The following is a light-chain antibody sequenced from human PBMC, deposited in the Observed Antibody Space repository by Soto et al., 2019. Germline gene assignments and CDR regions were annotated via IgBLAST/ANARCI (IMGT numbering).Light chain of an antibody. Sequence: DIQMTQSPSTLSASVGDRVTITCRATQNIYGWLAWYQQKSGKAPKLLIYDASSLESGVPSRFSGSGFGTEFTVTISSLQPDDFATYYCKQYNSYPWTFAQGTKVEVK. CDR1: QNIYGW. CDR2: DAS. V-gene: IGKV1-5*01. CDR3: KQYNSYPWT. J-gene: IGKJ1*01.